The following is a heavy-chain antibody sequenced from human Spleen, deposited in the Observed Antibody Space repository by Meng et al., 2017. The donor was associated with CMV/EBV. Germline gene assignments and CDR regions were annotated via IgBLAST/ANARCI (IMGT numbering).Heavy chain of an antibody. V-gene: IGHV3-7*04. D-gene: IGHD6-13*01. J-gene: IGHJ6*02. Sequence: GGSLRLSCAASGFTFSNYEMNWVRQAPGKGLEWVANINQDRSQKNYVDSVKGRFTISRDNAKNSLFLQMNSLRAEDTAVYYCARVAAAGRGMDVWGQGTTVTVSS. CDR2: INQDRSQK. CDR1: GFTFSNYE. CDR3: ARVAAAGRGMDV.